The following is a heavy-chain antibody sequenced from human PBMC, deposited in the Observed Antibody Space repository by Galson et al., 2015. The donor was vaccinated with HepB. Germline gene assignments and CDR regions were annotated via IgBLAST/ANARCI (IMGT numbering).Heavy chain of an antibody. V-gene: IGHV3-66*02. CDR1: GFTVSSNY. CDR2: IYSGGST. CDR3: ARDQGIGYCSGGSCYWNYGMDV. Sequence: SLRLSCAASGFTVSSNYMSWVRQAPGKGLEWVSVIYSGGSTYYADSVKGRFTISRDNSKNTLYLQMNSLRAEDTAVYYCARDQGIGYCSGGSCYWNYGMDVWGQGTTVTVSS. J-gene: IGHJ6*02. D-gene: IGHD2-15*01.